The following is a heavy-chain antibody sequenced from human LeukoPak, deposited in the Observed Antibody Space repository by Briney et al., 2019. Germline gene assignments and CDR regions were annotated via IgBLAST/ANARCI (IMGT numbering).Heavy chain of an antibody. CDR2: ISAYNGNT. Sequence: ASVKVSCKASGYTFTSYGISWVRQAPGQGLEWMGWISAYNGNTNYAQKLQGRVTMTTDTSTSTAYMELRSLRSDDTAVYYCATSSYYDSSGYQAYWGQGTLVTVSS. V-gene: IGHV1-18*01. D-gene: IGHD3-22*01. CDR1: GYTFTSYG. CDR3: ATSSYYDSSGYQAY. J-gene: IGHJ4*02.